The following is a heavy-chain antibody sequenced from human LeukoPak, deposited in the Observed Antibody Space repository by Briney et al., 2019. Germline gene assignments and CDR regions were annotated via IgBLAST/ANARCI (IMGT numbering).Heavy chain of an antibody. Sequence: QTGGSLRLSCAASGFTFSSYWMSWVRQAPGKGLEWVANIKQDGSEKYYVDSVKGRFTISRDNAKNSLYLQMNSLRAEDTAVYYCARGATYYYGSGSDAFDIWGQGTMVTVSS. CDR1: GFTFSSYW. D-gene: IGHD3-10*01. J-gene: IGHJ3*02. CDR3: ARGATYYYGSGSDAFDI. V-gene: IGHV3-7*01. CDR2: IKQDGSEK.